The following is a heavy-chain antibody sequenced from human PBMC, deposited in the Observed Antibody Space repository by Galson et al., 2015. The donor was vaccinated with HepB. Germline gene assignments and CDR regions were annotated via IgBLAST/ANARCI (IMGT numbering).Heavy chain of an antibody. CDR3: ARDWASGFFDY. CDR2: ISYDGSNK. CDR1: GFTFSSYA. J-gene: IGHJ4*02. Sequence: SLRLSCAASGFTFSSYAMHWVRQAPGKGLEWVAVISYDGSNKYYADSVKGRFTISRDNSKNTLYLQMNSLRAEDTAVYYCARDWASGFFDYWGQGTLVTVSS. V-gene: IGHV3-30*04. D-gene: IGHD3-16*01.